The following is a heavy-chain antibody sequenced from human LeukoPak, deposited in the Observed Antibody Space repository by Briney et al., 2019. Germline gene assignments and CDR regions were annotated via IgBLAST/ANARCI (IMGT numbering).Heavy chain of an antibody. Sequence: SETLSLTCTVSGGSISSGGYYWSWIRQHPGKGLEWIGYIYYSGSTYYNPSLKSRVTISVDTSKNQFSLKLSSVTAADTAVYYCAADYYDSSGYYDYWGQGTLVTVSS. CDR2: IYYSGST. D-gene: IGHD3-22*01. CDR1: GGSISSGGYY. V-gene: IGHV4-31*03. J-gene: IGHJ4*02. CDR3: AADYYDSSGYYDY.